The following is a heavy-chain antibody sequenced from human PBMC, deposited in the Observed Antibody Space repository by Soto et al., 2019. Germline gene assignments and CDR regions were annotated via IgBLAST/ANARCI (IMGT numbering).Heavy chain of an antibody. V-gene: IGHV4-30-2*01. CDR3: ARVTYDILTGYLNWFDP. CDR2: IYHSGST. CDR1: GGSISSGGYS. D-gene: IGHD3-9*01. J-gene: IGHJ5*02. Sequence: SETLSLTCAVSGGSISSGGYSWSWIRQPPGKGLEWIGYIYHSGSTYYNPSLKSRVTISVDRSKNQFSLKLSSVTAADTAVYYCARVTYDILTGYLNWFDPWGQGTLVTVSS.